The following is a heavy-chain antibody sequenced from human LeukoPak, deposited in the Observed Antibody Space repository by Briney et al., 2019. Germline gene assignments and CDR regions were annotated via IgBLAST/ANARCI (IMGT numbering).Heavy chain of an antibody. V-gene: IGHV3-21*01. CDR3: ARIESGVYTLFFDY. D-gene: IGHD3-3*01. CDR2: ISSSSSYI. J-gene: IGHJ4*01. CDR1: GFTFSSYS. Sequence: GGSLRLSCAASGFTFSSYSMNWVRQAPGKGLEWVSSISSSSSYIYYADSVKGRFTISRDNAKNSLYLQMNSLRAEDTAVYYCARIESGVYTLFFDYGAKEPLVTVSS.